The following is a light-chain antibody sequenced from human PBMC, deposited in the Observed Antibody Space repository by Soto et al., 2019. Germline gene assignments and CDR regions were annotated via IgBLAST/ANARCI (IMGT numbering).Light chain of an antibody. CDR1: QSVSSN. V-gene: IGKV3-11*01. CDR3: QQRANWPPT. CDR2: DAS. J-gene: IGKJ5*01. Sequence: EIVMTQSPATLSVSPGERATLSCRASQSVSSNLAWYQQKPGQPPRLLIYDASNRATGIPARFTGSGSGTDFTLTISSLEPEDVAVYYCQQRANWPPTFGQGTRLEIK.